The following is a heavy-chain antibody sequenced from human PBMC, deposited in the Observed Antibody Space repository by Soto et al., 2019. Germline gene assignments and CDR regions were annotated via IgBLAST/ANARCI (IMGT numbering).Heavy chain of an antibody. Sequence: QVQLVESGGGVVQPGRSLRLSCVDSGFSFSNYAMHWVRQAPGKGLEWVAVISYDGSNKYYADSVKGRFTISRDNSKNTLYLQMNNLRTEDTAVYYWATGRGYRQDCDAFDIWGQGTMVTVSS. D-gene: IGHD3-16*02. CDR2: ISYDGSNK. J-gene: IGHJ3*02. V-gene: IGHV3-30-3*01. CDR3: ATGRGYRQDCDAFDI. CDR1: GFSFSNYA.